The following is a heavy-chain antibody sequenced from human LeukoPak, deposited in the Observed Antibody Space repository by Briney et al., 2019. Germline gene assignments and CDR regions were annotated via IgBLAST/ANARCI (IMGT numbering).Heavy chain of an antibody. J-gene: IGHJ6*03. CDR2: IIPIFGTA. CDR3: ARDWGVGGRPGYMDV. D-gene: IGHD6-6*01. V-gene: IGHV1-69*13. CDR1: GGTFSSYA. Sequence: ASVKVSCKASGGTFSSYAISWVRQAPGQGLEWMGGIIPIFGTANYAQKFQGRVTITADESTSTAYMELSSLRSEDTAVYFCARDWGVGGRPGYMDVWGKGTTVTVSS.